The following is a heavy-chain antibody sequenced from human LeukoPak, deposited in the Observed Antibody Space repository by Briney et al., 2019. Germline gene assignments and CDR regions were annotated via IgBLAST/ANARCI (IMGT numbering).Heavy chain of an antibody. CDR2: ITPNSGGT. V-gene: IGHV1-2*02. J-gene: IGHJ4*02. D-gene: IGHD3-22*01. CDR1: GYTFTGYY. Sequence: ASVKVSCKASGYTFTGYYMHWVRQAPGQGLEWMGWITPNSGGTNYAQKFQGRVTMTRDTSISTAYMELSRLRSDDTAVYYCARVHSSGHLGRSNENTFDYWGQGTLVTVSS. CDR3: ARVHSSGHLGRSNENTFDY.